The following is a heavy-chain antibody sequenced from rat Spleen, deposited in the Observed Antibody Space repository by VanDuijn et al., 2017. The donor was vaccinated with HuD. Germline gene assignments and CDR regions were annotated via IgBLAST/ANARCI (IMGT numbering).Heavy chain of an antibody. CDR3: TRHDYSGVITNWFAY. D-gene: IGHD4-4*01. CDR1: GFTFNNYG. CDR2: ISYDGMST. J-gene: IGHJ3*01. V-gene: IGHV5-29*01. Sequence: EVQLVESGGGLVQPGRSLKLSCAASGFTFNNYGMAWVRQAPTKGLEGVATISYDGMSTYYRDSVRGRFSNSSDNAKTTLYLQMDSLRSEDAATYYCTRHDYSGVITNWFAYWGQGTLVTVSS.